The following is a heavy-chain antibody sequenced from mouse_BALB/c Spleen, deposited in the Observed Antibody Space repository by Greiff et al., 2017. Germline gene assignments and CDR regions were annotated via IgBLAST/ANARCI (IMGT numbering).Heavy chain of an antibody. CDR1: GFTFSSYT. D-gene: IGHD2-12*01. J-gene: IGHJ2*01. CDR2: ISSGGSYT. CDR3: TRDRYHYCDY. V-gene: IGHV5-6-4*01. Sequence: EVQRVESGGGLVKPGGSLKLSCAASGFTFSSYTMSWVRQTPEKRLEWVATISSGGSYTYYPDSVKGRFTISRDNAKNTLYLQMSSLKSEDTAMYHCTRDRYHYCDYWGQGTTLTVSS.